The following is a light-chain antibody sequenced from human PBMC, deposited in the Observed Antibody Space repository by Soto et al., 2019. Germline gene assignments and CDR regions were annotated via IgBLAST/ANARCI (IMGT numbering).Light chain of an antibody. CDR1: QSINKY. Sequence: DIQRTQSPSSLSASVGDGVTLTCRASQSINKYLNWYQKKPWKDPNILIYAASNLQGGVTSRFSGSGSGTDFNLTISSLQPEDSATYYCQQTYSRVRTFGQGTKGEIK. V-gene: IGKV1-39*01. CDR2: AAS. J-gene: IGKJ1*01. CDR3: QQTYSRVRT.